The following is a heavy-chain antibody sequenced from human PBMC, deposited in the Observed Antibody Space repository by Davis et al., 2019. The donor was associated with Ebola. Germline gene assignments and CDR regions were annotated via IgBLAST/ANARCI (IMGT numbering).Heavy chain of an antibody. V-gene: IGHV4-39*01. D-gene: IGHD3-3*01. CDR1: GGSISSYY. CDR3: ARIITYYDFWSTTPYYYGMDV. J-gene: IGHJ6*02. Sequence: SETLSLTCTVSGGSISSYYWSWIRQPPGKGLEWIGSIYYSGSTYYNPSLKSRVTISVDTSKNQFSLKLSSVTAADTAVYYCARIITYYDFWSTTPYYYGMDVWGQGTTVTVSS. CDR2: IYYSGST.